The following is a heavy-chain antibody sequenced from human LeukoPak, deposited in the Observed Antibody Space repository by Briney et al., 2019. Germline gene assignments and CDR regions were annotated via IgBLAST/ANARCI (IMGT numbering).Heavy chain of an antibody. CDR3: ARHAMIVVVVSPFDY. Sequence: PSETLSLTCTVSGGSISSSSYYWGWIRQPPGKGLEWIGSIYYSGSTYCNPSLKSRVTISVDTSKNQFSLKLSSVTAADTAVYYCARHAMIVVVVSPFDYWGQGTLVTVSS. V-gene: IGHV4-39*01. J-gene: IGHJ4*02. CDR1: GGSISSSSYY. CDR2: IYYSGST. D-gene: IGHD3-22*01.